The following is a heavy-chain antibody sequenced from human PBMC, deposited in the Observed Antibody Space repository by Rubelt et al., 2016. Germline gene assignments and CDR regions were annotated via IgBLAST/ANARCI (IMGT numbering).Heavy chain of an antibody. CDR3: ARRGCSYGTFDY. J-gene: IGHJ4*02. CDR1: GDSFTSYW. Sequence: GDSFTSYWIGWVRQMPGKGLEWMGIIYPGDSDTRYSPSFQGQVTISADKSISTAYLQWSSLKASDTAMYYCARRGCSYGTFDYWGQGTLVTVSS. D-gene: IGHD5-18*01. V-gene: IGHV5-51*01. CDR2: IYPGDSDT.